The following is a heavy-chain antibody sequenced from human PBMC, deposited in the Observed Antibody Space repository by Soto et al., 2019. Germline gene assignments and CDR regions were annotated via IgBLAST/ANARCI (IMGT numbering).Heavy chain of an antibody. D-gene: IGHD3-16*01. J-gene: IGHJ4*02. CDR3: ARDPRSERLVDYFDY. CDR1: GYTFTSYG. CDR2: ISAYNGNT. Sequence: GASVKVSCKASGYTFTSYGISWVRQAPGQGIEWMGWISAYNGNTNYAQKLQGRVTMTTDTSTSTAYMELRSLRSDDTAVYYCARDPRSERLVDYFDYWGQGTQVTVSS. V-gene: IGHV1-18*01.